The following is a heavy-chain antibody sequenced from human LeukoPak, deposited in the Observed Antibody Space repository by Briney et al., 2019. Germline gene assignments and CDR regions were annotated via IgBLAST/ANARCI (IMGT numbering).Heavy chain of an antibody. CDR2: IYHSGST. Sequence: SETLSLTCTVSGGSISSHYWSWIRQPPGKGLEWIGSIYHSGSTYYNPSLKSRVTISVDTSKNQFSLKLSSVTAADTAVYYCARESSITMIVVVSNWFDPWGQGTLVTVSS. V-gene: IGHV4-59*11. CDR3: ARESSITMIVVVSNWFDP. J-gene: IGHJ5*02. CDR1: GGSISSHY. D-gene: IGHD3-22*01.